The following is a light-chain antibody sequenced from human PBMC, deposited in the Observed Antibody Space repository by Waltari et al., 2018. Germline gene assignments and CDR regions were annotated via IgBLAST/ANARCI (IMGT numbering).Light chain of an antibody. CDR2: FVS. CDR3: MQALQTPKT. V-gene: IGKV2-28*01. CDR1: QSLLHSIGYNY. Sequence: DIVLTQSPLSLPVTPGEPASISCRSSQSLLHSIGYNYLDWYLQKPGQSPQLLIFFVSNRASGVPDRFSGSGSGTDFTLKISRVEADDVGVYYCMQALQTPKTFGQGTKVEIK. J-gene: IGKJ1*01.